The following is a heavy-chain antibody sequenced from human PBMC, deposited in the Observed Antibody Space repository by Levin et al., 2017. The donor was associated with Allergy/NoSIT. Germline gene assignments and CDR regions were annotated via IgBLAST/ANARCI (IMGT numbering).Heavy chain of an antibody. CDR3: ARDLLLDAFDV. CDR1: GASLSGHY. D-gene: IGHD2/OR15-2a*01. V-gene: IGHV4-59*11. J-gene: IGHJ3*01. CDR2: VYDSGNT. Sequence: SQTLSLTCTVSGASLSGHYWSWVRQPPGKGLEWIGYVYDSGNTKYNPSLQSRVTISAATSDNQLSLKLTSVTAADTAMYFCARDLLLDAFDVWGQGTMVTVSS.